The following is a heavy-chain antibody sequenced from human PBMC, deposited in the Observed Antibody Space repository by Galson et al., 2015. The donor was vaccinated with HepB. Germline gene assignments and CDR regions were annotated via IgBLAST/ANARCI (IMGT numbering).Heavy chain of an antibody. Sequence: SLRLSCAASGFTFSSYGMHWVRQAPGKGLEWVAFIRYDGSNKYYADSVEGRFTISRDNSKNTLYLQMNSLRAEDTAVYYCAKRKLGPNEYYFDYWGQGTLVTVSS. V-gene: IGHV3-30*02. J-gene: IGHJ4*02. CDR3: AKRKLGPNEYYFDY. D-gene: IGHD7-27*01. CDR2: IRYDGSNK. CDR1: GFTFSSYG.